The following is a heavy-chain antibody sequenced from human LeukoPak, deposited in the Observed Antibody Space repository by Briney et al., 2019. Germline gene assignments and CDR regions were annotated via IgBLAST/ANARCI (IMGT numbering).Heavy chain of an antibody. Sequence: PGGSLRLSCATSGFTFSSYGMQWVRQAPGKGLEWVANIKQDGSEKYYVDSVKGRFTISRDNAKNSLYLQMNSLRAEDTAVYYCARGNSVVVPYWGQGTLVTVSS. CDR3: ARGNSVVVPY. CDR1: GFTFSSYG. V-gene: IGHV3-7*03. D-gene: IGHD2-2*01. CDR2: IKQDGSEK. J-gene: IGHJ4*02.